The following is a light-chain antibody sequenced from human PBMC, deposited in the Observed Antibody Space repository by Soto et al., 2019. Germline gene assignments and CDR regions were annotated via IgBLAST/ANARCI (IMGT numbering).Light chain of an antibody. J-gene: IGLJ1*01. V-gene: IGLV2-14*01. CDR2: DVS. CDR1: SSDVGGYNY. Sequence: HFVLTQPASVSGSPGQSITISCTGTSSDVGGYNYVSWYQQHPGKAPKLMIYDVSNRPSGVSNRFSGSKSGNTASLTISGLQAEDEADYYCSSYTSSSTQVFGTGSKLTVL. CDR3: SSYTSSSTQV.